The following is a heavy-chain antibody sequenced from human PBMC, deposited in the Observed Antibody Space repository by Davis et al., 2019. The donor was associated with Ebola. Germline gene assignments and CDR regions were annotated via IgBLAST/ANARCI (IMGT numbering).Heavy chain of an antibody. Sequence: GESLKISCKGSGYSFTSYWISWVRQTPAKGLEWMGIIYPGDSDTRYSPSFQGQVTISADKSISTAYLQWSSLKASDTAMYYCARHGKADTAMLYYYGMDVWGQGTTVTVSS. CDR2: IYPGDSDT. V-gene: IGHV5-51*01. D-gene: IGHD5-18*01. J-gene: IGHJ6*02. CDR1: GYSFTSYW. CDR3: ARHGKADTAMLYYYGMDV.